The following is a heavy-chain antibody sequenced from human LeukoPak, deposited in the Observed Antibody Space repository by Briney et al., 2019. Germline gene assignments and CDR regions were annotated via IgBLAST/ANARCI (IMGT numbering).Heavy chain of an antibody. J-gene: IGHJ5*02. D-gene: IGHD2-2*01. CDR1: GGSIGNSSYY. CDR2: IYYSGST. CDR3: ARHIRYCSSTSCPNNWFDP. Sequence: RSSETLSLTCTVSGGSIGNSSYYWGWIRQPPGKGLEWIGSIYYSGSTYYNPSLKSRVTISVDTSKNQFSLKLSSVTAADTAVYYCARHIRYCSSTSCPNNWFDPWGQGTLVTVSS. V-gene: IGHV4-39*01.